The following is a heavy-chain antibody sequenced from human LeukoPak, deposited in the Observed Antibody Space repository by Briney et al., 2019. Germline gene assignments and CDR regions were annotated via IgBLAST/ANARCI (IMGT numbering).Heavy chain of an antibody. CDR3: ERVALIWSYYNWFGP. V-gene: IGHV4-34*01. J-gene: IGHJ5*02. CDR2: INLGGST. CDR1: GAAFSGYC. D-gene: IGHD1-26*01. Sequence: ETLSLTCAVQGAAFSGYCWSGIRRPPGKGRGGIGGINLGGSTNYNTILTSRVTISVDPYKNNFSPKLSSVTAAATAVYYCERVALIWSYYNWFGPRGQGTLVTVS.